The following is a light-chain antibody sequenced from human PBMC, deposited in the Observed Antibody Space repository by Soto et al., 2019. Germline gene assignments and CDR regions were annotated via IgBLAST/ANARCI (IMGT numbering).Light chain of an antibody. CDR1: QSVINSY. J-gene: IGKJ1*01. V-gene: IGKV3-20*01. CDR2: GAS. Sequence: EIVLTQSPGTLSLSPGERATLSCRASQSVINSYLAWYQHKAGQAPRLLIYGASSRATGIPDKFSGSGSGTDFTLTIRRLEPEDFAVYYCQQYGISPRTFGQGAKVEIK. CDR3: QQYGISPRT.